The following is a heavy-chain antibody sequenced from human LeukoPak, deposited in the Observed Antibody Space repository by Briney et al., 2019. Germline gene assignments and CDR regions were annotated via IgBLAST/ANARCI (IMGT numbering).Heavy chain of an antibody. CDR3: ARHIGGGIEDMDV. J-gene: IGHJ6*03. CDR2: IYVTGN. Sequence: SETLSLTCTVSGGSISSYYWSWIRQSPGKGLEWIGYIYVTGNRYNPYLQSRVTISVDTSRNQFFLKMSSVTAADTAVYYCARHIGGGIEDMDVWGKGTKVTVSS. V-gene: IGHV4-59*08. D-gene: IGHD3-16*02. CDR1: GGSISSYY.